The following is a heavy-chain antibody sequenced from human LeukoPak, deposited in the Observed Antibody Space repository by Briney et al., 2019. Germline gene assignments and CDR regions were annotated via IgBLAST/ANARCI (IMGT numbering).Heavy chain of an antibody. J-gene: IGHJ4*02. CDR2: ISYSGGST. CDR1: GFTVSSNY. CDR3: ARVYCSGGSCSSYFDY. V-gene: IGHV3-66*01. Sequence: GGSLRLSCAASGFTVSSNYMTWVRQAPGKGLEWVSVISYSGGSTHYAGSVKGRFTISRDNSKNTLYLQMNSLRAEDTAVYYCARVYCSGGSCSSYFDYWAREPWSPSPQ. D-gene: IGHD2-15*01.